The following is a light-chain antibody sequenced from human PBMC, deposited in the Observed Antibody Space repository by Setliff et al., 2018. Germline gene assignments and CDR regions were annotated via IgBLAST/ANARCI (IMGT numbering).Light chain of an antibody. Sequence: QSALAQPASVSGSPGQSITISCTGTSSDIGGYNFVSWYQQHPGKAPQLIIYDVTHRPSGVSNRFSGSKSGNTASLTISGLQAEDEADYYCCSYAGIYTYVFGSGTKVTVL. V-gene: IGLV2-14*01. CDR3: CSYAGIYTYV. CDR2: DVT. J-gene: IGLJ1*01. CDR1: SSDIGGYNF.